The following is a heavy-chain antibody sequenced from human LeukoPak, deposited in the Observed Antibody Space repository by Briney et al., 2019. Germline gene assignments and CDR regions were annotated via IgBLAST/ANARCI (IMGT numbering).Heavy chain of an antibody. CDR2: ISYDGRDK. Sequence: SGKSLRLSCAASGFNFASYAMYWVRQAPGRGLEWVASISYDGRDKYYVDSVKGRFFISKDSSMSTLYLDMNSLRPEDTALYYCVRDLYSRSPYFDVWGQGILVTVSS. D-gene: IGHD2-21*01. V-gene: IGHV3-30*03. J-gene: IGHJ4*02. CDR1: GFNFASYA. CDR3: VRDLYSRSPYFDV.